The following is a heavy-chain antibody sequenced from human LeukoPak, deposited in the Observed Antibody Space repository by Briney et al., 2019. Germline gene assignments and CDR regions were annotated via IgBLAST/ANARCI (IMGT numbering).Heavy chain of an antibody. D-gene: IGHD2-2*01. Sequence: GGSLRLSCAASGFTFSSYSMNWVRKAPGKGLEWVSYISSSSSTIYYADSVKGRFTISRDNAKNSLYLQMNSLRAEDTAVYYCARVPAATDYWGQGTLVTVSS. CDR2: ISSSSSTI. V-gene: IGHV3-48*01. CDR1: GFTFSSYS. CDR3: ARVPAATDY. J-gene: IGHJ4*02.